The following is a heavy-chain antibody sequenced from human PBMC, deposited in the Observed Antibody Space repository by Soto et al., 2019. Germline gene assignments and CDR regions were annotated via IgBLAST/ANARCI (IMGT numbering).Heavy chain of an antibody. CDR2: IIVSGGST. CDR3: AKVGVSGSASRAFNX. J-gene: IGHJ3*02. CDR1: GFTFSSYA. D-gene: IGHD3-10*01. Sequence: GALRLTWAASGFTFSSYAMSWVRQAPGKGLELVSAIIVSGGSTYYADSVKGRFTISRDNSKNTLYLQMNSLRAEDTAVYYCAKVGVSGSASRAFNXWGQVTMVTVS. V-gene: IGHV3-23*01.